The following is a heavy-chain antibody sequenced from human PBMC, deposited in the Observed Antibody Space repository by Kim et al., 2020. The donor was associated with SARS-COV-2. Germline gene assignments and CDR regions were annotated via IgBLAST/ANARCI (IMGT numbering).Heavy chain of an antibody. J-gene: IGHJ5*02. CDR3: ASQTDQQSLFS. V-gene: IGHV7-4-1*02. CDR2: INTDTANP. Sequence: ASVKVSCRASGYDFTTYAINWVRQAPGQGLEWMGWINTDTANPTYAQGFTGRFVFSLDTSVNTTYLQISSLKAEDSAVYYCASQTDQQSLFSWGQGTLVTVSS. D-gene: IGHD2-2*01. CDR1: GYDFTTYA.